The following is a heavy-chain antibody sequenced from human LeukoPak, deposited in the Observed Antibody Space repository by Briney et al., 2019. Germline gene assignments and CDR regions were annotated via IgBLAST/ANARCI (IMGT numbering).Heavy chain of an antibody. Sequence: PSETLSLTCTVPGGSISSSYYYWGWIRQPPGKGLEWIGEIFHSGNTKYNPSLESRVTRSVDKSNHQFTLEMKSVTAADTAIYYCARDLGYYYGLDIWSRGTTVTVSS. J-gene: IGHJ6*02. V-gene: IGHV4-39*06. D-gene: IGHD3-16*01. CDR3: ARDLGYYYGLDI. CDR2: IFHSGNT. CDR1: GGSISSSYYY.